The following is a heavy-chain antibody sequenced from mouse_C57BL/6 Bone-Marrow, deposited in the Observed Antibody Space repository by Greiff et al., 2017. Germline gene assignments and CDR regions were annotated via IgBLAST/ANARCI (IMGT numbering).Heavy chain of an antibody. D-gene: IGHD1-1*01. CDR3: ARRDYGSSPHWYFDV. J-gene: IGHJ1*03. V-gene: IGHV5-17*01. CDR1: GFTFSDYG. CDR2: ISSGSSTI. Sequence: EVHLVESGGGLVKPGGSLKLSCAASGFTFSDYGMHWVRQAPEKGLEWVAYISSGSSTIYYADTVKGRFTISRDNAKNTLFLQMTRLRSEDTAMYYCARRDYGSSPHWYFDVWGTGTTVTVSS.